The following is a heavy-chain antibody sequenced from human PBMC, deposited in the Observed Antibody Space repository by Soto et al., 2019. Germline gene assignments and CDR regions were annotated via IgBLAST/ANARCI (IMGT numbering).Heavy chain of an antibody. CDR3: ARQARSYGMDV. Sequence: QVQLVQSGAEVKKPGSSVKVSCKASGGTFSSYTISWVRQAPGQGLEWMGRIIPILGIANYAQKFQGIVTITADKSRSTAYMELSSLRSEDTAVYYCARQARSYGMDVWGQGTTVTVSS. V-gene: IGHV1-69*02. CDR1: GGTFSSYT. J-gene: IGHJ6*02. CDR2: IIPILGIA.